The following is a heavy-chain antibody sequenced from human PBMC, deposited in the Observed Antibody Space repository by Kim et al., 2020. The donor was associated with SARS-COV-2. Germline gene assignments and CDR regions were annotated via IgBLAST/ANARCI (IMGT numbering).Heavy chain of an antibody. D-gene: IGHD3-10*01. CDR2: ISSSSSTI. J-gene: IGHJ3*02. Sequence: GGSLRLSCAASGFTFSSYSMNWVRQAPGKGLEWVSYISSSSSTIYYADSVKGRFTISRDNAKNSLYLQMNSLRDEDTAVYYCARDPPYGSGNIDAFDIWGQGTMVTVSS. CDR3: ARDPPYGSGNIDAFDI. V-gene: IGHV3-48*02. CDR1: GFTFSSYS.